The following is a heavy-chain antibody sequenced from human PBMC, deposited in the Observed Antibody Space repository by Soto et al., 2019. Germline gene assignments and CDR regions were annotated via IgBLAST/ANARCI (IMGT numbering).Heavy chain of an antibody. Sequence: PGGSLRLSCAGSGFTPTTTPLSWDRQPPGKGLEWVATVSGAASHTYYVDSVRGRFFISRDNSKNTVTLQMNNLTVDDTAVYYCATSFRYFDNWDQGTRVTVSS. D-gene: IGHD3-9*01. CDR3: ATSFRYFDN. CDR1: GFTPTTTP. V-gene: IGHV3-23*01. CDR2: VSGAASHT. J-gene: IGHJ4*02.